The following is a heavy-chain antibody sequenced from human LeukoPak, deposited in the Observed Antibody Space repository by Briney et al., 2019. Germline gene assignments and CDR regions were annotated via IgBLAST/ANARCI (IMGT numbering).Heavy chain of an antibody. D-gene: IGHD6-13*01. Sequence: GGSLRLSCAASTFTFRNYWMSWVRQAPGKGLEWVANISPDGSTEYYVDSVKGRFTISRDNAQNSLYLQMNSLRGDDMAVYYCARVAAAGFDYWGQGTLVTVSS. CDR1: TFTFRNYW. CDR3: ARVAAAGFDY. J-gene: IGHJ4*02. V-gene: IGHV3-7*01. CDR2: ISPDGSTE.